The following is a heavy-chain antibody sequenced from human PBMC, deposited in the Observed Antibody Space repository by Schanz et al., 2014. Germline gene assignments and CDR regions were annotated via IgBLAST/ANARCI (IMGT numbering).Heavy chain of an antibody. J-gene: IGHJ3*02. V-gene: IGHV3-11*06. CDR3: ARDGYSVVVISPTESFDI. Sequence: VQLLESGGGLVQPGGSLRLSCAASGFTFSDYYMSWIRQAPGKGLEWVSYVSSSSSYTHYADSVKGRFTISRDNSRNTLYLQMNSLRAEDTAVYYCARDGYSVVVISPTESFDIWGQGTMVTVSP. D-gene: IGHD2-21*01. CDR2: VSSSSSYT. CDR1: GFTFSDYY.